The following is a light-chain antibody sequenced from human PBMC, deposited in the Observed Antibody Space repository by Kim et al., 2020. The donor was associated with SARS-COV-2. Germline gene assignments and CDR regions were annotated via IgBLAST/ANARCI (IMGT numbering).Light chain of an antibody. J-gene: IGKJ1*01. CDR1: QSMSSW. CDR2: KAS. V-gene: IGKV1-5*03. Sequence: ASIGDRVTITCRASQSMSSWLAWYKQKPGKAPNLLIYKASSLESGVPSRFSGSGSGTEFTLTISSLQPDDFASCYCQQYSIYPWTFGQGTKVDIK. CDR3: QQYSIYPWT.